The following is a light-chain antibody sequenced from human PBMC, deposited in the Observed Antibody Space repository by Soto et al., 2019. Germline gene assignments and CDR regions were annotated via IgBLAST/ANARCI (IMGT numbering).Light chain of an antibody. CDR1: QSLAYSDGNTY. V-gene: IGKV2-30*01. Sequence: DVVMTQSPLSLPVTLGQPASISCRSSQSLAYSDGNTYLNWFQQRPGQSPRRLIYQVSKRDSGVPDRFSGSGSGTDFTLKISRVGAEDVGVYYCMQGTHWPPYTFGQGTKLEIK. CDR3: MQGTHWPPYT. J-gene: IGKJ2*01. CDR2: QVS.